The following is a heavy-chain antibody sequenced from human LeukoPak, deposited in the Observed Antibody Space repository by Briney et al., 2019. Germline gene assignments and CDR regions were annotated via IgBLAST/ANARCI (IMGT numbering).Heavy chain of an antibody. CDR1: GYSISSGYY. D-gene: IGHD6-13*01. V-gene: IGHV4-38-2*01. Sequence: PSETLSLTCAVSGYSISSGYYWGWIRQPPGKGLEWIGSIHHSGSTYYNPSLKSRVTISVDTSKNQFSLKLSSVTAADTAVYYCAGHGGIAAPWFDPWGQGTLVTVSS. CDR2: IHHSGST. J-gene: IGHJ5*02. CDR3: AGHGGIAAPWFDP.